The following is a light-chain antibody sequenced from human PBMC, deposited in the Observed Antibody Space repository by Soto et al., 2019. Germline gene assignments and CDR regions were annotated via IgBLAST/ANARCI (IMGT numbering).Light chain of an antibody. Sequence: QLVLTQSSSASASLGSSVKLTCTLSSGHSSYIIAWHQQQPGKAPRYLMKLEGSGSYNKGNVVPDRFSGSSSGADRYLTISNLRFEDEADYYCETWDSNTVVFGGGTKLTVL. CDR1: SGHSSYI. CDR2: LEGSGSY. V-gene: IGLV4-60*02. CDR3: ETWDSNTVV. J-gene: IGLJ2*01.